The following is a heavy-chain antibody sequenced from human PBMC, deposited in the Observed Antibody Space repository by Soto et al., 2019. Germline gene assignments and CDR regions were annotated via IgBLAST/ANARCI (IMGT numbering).Heavy chain of an antibody. CDR3: AKDRGSGSTSWYNGWFDP. Sequence: SGGSLRLSCVASGFTFSSYAMSWVRQAPGKGLEWVSTISGSGGSTYYADSVKGRFTISRDNSKNTLYLQMNSLRAEDTAVYYCAKDRGSGSTSWYNGWFDPWGQGTLVTVSS. J-gene: IGHJ5*02. CDR1: GFTFSSYA. V-gene: IGHV3-23*01. CDR2: ISGSGGST. D-gene: IGHD2-2*02.